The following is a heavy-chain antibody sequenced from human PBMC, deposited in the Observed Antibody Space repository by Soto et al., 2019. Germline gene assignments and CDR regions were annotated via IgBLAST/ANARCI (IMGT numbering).Heavy chain of an antibody. CDR1: GFTFSNAW. D-gene: IGHD3-3*01. J-gene: IGHJ4*02. Sequence: PGGSLRLSCAASGFTFSNAWMSWVRQAPGKGLEWVGRIKSKTDGGTTDYAAPVKGRFTISGDDSKNTLYLQMNSLKTEDTAVYYCTTVWYDFWSGYYTPPDYWGQGTLVTVSS. CDR2: IKSKTDGGTT. CDR3: TTVWYDFWSGYYTPPDY. V-gene: IGHV3-15*01.